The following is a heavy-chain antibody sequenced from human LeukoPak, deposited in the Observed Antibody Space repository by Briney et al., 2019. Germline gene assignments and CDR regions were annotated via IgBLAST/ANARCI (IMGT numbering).Heavy chain of an antibody. CDR3: ARPGIVGATTYFDY. D-gene: IGHD1-26*01. J-gene: IGHJ4*02. CDR2: IYSGDSDT. Sequence: GESLQISCKGSGYIFINYWIGWVRRMPGKSLEWTGIIYSGDSDTRYSPSFQGQVTISADKSISTAYLQWSSLKASDTAMYYCARPGIVGATTYFDYWGQGTLVTVSS. CDR1: GYIFINYW. V-gene: IGHV5-51*01.